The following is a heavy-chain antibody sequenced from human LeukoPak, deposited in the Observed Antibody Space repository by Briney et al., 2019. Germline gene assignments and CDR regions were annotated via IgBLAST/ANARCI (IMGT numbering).Heavy chain of an antibody. CDR3: ARVLRRDYGPDY. CDR2: IYHSGST. CDR1: GGSISSGGYY. D-gene: IGHD3-16*01. V-gene: IGHV4-30-2*01. Sequence: MTSETLSLTCTVSGGSISSGGYYWSWIRQPPGKGLEWIGYIYHSGSTYYNPSLKSRVTVSVDRSKNQFSLKLSSVTAADTAVYYCARVLRRDYGPDYWGQGTLVTVSS. J-gene: IGHJ4*02.